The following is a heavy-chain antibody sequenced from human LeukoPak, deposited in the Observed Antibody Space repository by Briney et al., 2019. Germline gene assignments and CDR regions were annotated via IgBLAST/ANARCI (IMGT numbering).Heavy chain of an antibody. CDR2: INPNSGGT. Sequence: ASVKVSCKASGYTFTGYYMHWVRQAPGQGLEWMGWINPNSGGTNYAQKFQGRVTMARDTSISTAYMELSRLRSDDTAVYYCARGQQLVLIWFDPWGQGTLVTVSS. CDR3: ARGQQLVLIWFDP. J-gene: IGHJ5*02. V-gene: IGHV1-2*02. CDR1: GYTFTGYY. D-gene: IGHD6-13*01.